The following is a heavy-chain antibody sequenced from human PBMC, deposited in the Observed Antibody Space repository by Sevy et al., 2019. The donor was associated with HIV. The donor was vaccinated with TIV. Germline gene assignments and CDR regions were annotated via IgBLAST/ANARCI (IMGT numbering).Heavy chain of an antibody. V-gene: IGHV3-30-3*01. J-gene: IGHJ4*01. CDR1: GFAFSTHA. CDR3: ARDGGNSVKWYPLY. Sequence: GGSLILSCAASGFAFSTHAMHWVRQAPGKGLEWVAVISYEGTETFYAASVEGRFTISRDNSKNFLSLQINSLRPEDTAVYYCARDGGNSVKWYPLYWGHGTLVTVSS. CDR2: ISYEGTET. D-gene: IGHD2-2*01.